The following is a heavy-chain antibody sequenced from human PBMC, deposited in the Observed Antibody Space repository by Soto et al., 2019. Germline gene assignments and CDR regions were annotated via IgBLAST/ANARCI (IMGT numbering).Heavy chain of an antibody. V-gene: IGHV4-4*02. Sequence: SETLSLTCAVSSGSISSSNWWSWVRQPPGKGLEWIGEIYHSGSTNYNPSPKSRVTISVDKSKNQFSLKLSSVTAADTAVYYCARRIVYGDAFDIWGQGTMVTVSS. CDR3: ARRIVYGDAFDI. CDR1: SGSISSSNW. J-gene: IGHJ3*02. CDR2: IYHSGST. D-gene: IGHD4-17*01.